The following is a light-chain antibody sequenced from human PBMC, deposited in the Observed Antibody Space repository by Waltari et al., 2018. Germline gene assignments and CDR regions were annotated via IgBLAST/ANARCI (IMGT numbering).Light chain of an antibody. CDR2: YAS. V-gene: IGKV6-21*02. CDR1: QSIGSS. Sequence: YRASQSIGSSLHWYQQKPNQAPKLLIKYASQSISGVPSRFSGSGSGTDFTLTINSLEAEDAATYYCHQSSSLPRFGQGTKVEIK. CDR3: HQSSSLPR. J-gene: IGKJ1*01.